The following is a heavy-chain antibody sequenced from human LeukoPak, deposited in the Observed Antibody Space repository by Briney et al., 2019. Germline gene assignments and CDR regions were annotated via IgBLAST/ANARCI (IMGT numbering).Heavy chain of an antibody. CDR2: ISGSGGST. Sequence: PGGSLRLSCAASGFTFSSYGMHWVRQAPGKGLEWVSAISGSGGSTYYADSVKGRFTISRDNSKNTLYLQMNSLRAEDTAVYYCAKSVAGTRPLSMDVWGQGTTVTVSS. D-gene: IGHD6-19*01. CDR3: AKSVAGTRPLSMDV. V-gene: IGHV3-23*01. CDR1: GFTFSSYG. J-gene: IGHJ6*02.